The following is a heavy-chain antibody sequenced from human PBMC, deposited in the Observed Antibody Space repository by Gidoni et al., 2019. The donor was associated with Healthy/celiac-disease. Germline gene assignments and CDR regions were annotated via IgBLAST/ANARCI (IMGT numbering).Heavy chain of an antibody. CDR1: GGSISSGGYY. J-gene: IGHJ4*02. V-gene: IGHV4-31*03. Sequence: QVQLQESGPGLVKPSQTLSLTCTVSGGSISSGGYYWRWIRQHPGKGLEWIGYIYYSGSTYYNPSLKSRVTISVDTSKNQFSLKLSSVTAADTAVYYCASSSSSWYSYFDYWGQGTLVTVSS. D-gene: IGHD6-13*01. CDR3: ASSSSSWYSYFDY. CDR2: IYYSGST.